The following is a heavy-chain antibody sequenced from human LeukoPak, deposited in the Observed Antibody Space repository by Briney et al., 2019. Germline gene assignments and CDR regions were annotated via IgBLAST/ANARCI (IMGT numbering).Heavy chain of an antibody. CDR3: ARDGYRNWFDP. D-gene: IGHD5-18*01. CDR2: IKQDGSEK. CDR1: GFTFSSYW. Sequence: GGSLRLSCAASGFTFSSYWMSWVRRAPGKGLEWVANIKQDGSEKYYVDSVKGRFTISRDNAKNSLYLQMNSLRAEGTAVYYCARDGYRNWFDPWGQGTLVTVSS. V-gene: IGHV3-7*01. J-gene: IGHJ5*02.